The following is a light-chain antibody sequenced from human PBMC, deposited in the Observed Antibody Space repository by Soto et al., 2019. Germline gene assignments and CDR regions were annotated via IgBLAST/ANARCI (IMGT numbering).Light chain of an antibody. Sequence: DVVMTQSPLSLPVTLGQPASISCRSSRSLVYSDGNAYLNWLQQRPGQSPRRLIYKASNRDSGVPDRFSGSGSGTDFTLQISRVEAEDVGVYYCMQATPWPPTFGRGTRVEIK. V-gene: IGKV2-30*01. J-gene: IGKJ1*01. CDR3: MQATPWPPT. CDR2: KAS. CDR1: RSLVYSDGNAY.